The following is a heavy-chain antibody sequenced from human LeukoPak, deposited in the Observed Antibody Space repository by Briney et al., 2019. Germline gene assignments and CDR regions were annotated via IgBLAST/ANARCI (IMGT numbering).Heavy chain of an antibody. CDR3: ARGVVAAAGRTFDF. CDR2: IYYSGST. CDR1: GGSISSSSYY. J-gene: IGHJ4*02. V-gene: IGHV4-39*07. D-gene: IGHD6-13*01. Sequence: KPSETLSLTCTVSGGSISSSSYYWGWVRQPPGKGLEWIGSIYYSGSTYYNPSLKSRVTISVDTSKNQFSLKLSSVTAADTAVYYCARGVVAAAGRTFDFWGQGTLVTVSS.